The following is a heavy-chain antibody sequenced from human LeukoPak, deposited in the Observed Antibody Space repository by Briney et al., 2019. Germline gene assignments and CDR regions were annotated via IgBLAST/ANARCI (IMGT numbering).Heavy chain of an antibody. V-gene: IGHV4-4*07. Sequence: PSETLSLTCTVSGGSISSYYWSWIRQPAGKGLEWIGRIYTSGSTNSNPSLKSRVTMSVDTSKNQFSLKLSSVTAADTAVYYWARYLSSGGAPYYDYVWGSYRHDAFDIWGQGTMVTVSS. CDR2: IYTSGST. J-gene: IGHJ3*02. D-gene: IGHD3-16*02. CDR1: GGSISSYY. CDR3: ARYLSSGGAPYYDYVWGSYRHDAFDI.